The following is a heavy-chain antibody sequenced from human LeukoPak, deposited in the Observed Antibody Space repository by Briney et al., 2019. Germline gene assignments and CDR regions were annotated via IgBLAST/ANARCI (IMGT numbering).Heavy chain of an antibody. Sequence: EASVKVSCKASGGTFSSYTISWVRQAPGQGLEWMGRIIPILGIANYAQKFQGRVTITADKSTSTAYMELSSLRSEDTAVYHCASPYYYDSSGYPPAPFDYWGQGTLVTVSS. J-gene: IGHJ4*02. CDR3: ASPYYYDSSGYPPAPFDY. CDR1: GGTFSSYT. CDR2: IIPILGIA. D-gene: IGHD3-22*01. V-gene: IGHV1-69*02.